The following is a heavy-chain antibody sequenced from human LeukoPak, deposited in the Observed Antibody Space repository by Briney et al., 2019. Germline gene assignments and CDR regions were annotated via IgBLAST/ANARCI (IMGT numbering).Heavy chain of an antibody. CDR2: IYPGDYET. CDR3: AIPPGYCGNDCSFDH. CDR1: GYSFSNYW. J-gene: IGHJ4*02. Sequence: GESLKISCEGSGYSFSNYWIGWVRQMPGKGLEWMGIIYPGDYETRYSPSFQGLVTISVDKSISTAYLQWSSLKASDAAMYYCAIPPGYCGNDCSFDHWGQGTLVTVSS. V-gene: IGHV5-51*01. D-gene: IGHD2-21*02.